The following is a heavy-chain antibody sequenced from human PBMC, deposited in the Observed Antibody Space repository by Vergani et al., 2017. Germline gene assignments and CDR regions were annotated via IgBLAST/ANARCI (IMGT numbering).Heavy chain of an antibody. CDR1: GYTFTSYG. J-gene: IGHJ6*02. CDR3: AREGSSSSEGGTYYYYGMDV. D-gene: IGHD6-6*01. Sequence: QVQLVQSGAEVKKPGASVKVSCKASGYTFTSYGISWVRQAPGQGLEWMGWISAYNGNTNYAQKLQGRVTMTTDTSTSTAYIELRSLRSDDTAVYYCAREGSSSSEGGTYYYYGMDVWGQGTTVTVSS. CDR2: ISAYNGNT. V-gene: IGHV1-18*01.